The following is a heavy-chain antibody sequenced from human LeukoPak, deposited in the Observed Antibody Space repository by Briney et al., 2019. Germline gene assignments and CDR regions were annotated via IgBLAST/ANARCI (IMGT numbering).Heavy chain of an antibody. J-gene: IGHJ4*02. CDR2: IYYSGST. CDR3: ARVGSYCSSTSCYAHFDY. V-gene: IGHV4-59*01. D-gene: IGHD2-2*01. CDR1: GGSISSYY. Sequence: TETLSLTCTVSGGSISSYYWSWIRQPPGKGLEWIGYIYYSGSTNYNPSLKSRVTISVDTSKNQFSLKLSSVTAADTAVYYCARVGSYCSSTSCYAHFDYWGQGTLVTVSS.